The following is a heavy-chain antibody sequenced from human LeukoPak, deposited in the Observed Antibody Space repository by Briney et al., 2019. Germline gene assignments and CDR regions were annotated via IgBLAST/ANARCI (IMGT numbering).Heavy chain of an antibody. CDR1: GGSISSYY. D-gene: IGHD1-1*01. J-gene: IGHJ6*03. V-gene: IGHV4-4*07. CDR2: ISSSGSA. Sequence: PSETLSLTCTVSGGSISSYYWNWIRQPAGKGLEWFGRISSSGSANYNPSLKSRVTLSVDTSRNQLSLILNSVTAADTAVFYCATEPTRTPYYYMDVWGKGTTVIVSS. CDR3: ATEPTRTPYYYMDV.